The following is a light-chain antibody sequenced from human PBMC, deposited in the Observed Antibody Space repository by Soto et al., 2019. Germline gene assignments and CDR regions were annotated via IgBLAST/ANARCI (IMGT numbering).Light chain of an antibody. CDR2: SAS. V-gene: IGKV3-15*01. Sequence: EIVMTQSPATLSLSPGQRATLSCRASQSVSSKLAWYQQRPGQAPRLLMYSASTRATGIPARFSGSGSGTEFTLTISSLQSEDFAVYYCHQYNHWLTWTFGQGTKVEIK. J-gene: IGKJ1*01. CDR3: HQYNHWLTWT. CDR1: QSVSSK.